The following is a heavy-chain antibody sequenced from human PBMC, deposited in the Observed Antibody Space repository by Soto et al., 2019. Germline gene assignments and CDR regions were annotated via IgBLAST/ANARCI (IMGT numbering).Heavy chain of an antibody. CDR3: AREQVAAAGNDWFDP. D-gene: IGHD6-13*01. Sequence: ASVKVSCKASGYPFTGYYMHWVRQAPGQGLEWMGWINPNSGGTNYAQKFQGRVTMTRDTSISTAYTELSRLRSDDTAVYYCAREQVAAAGNDWFDPWGQGTLVTVSS. CDR1: GYPFTGYY. CDR2: INPNSGGT. J-gene: IGHJ5*02. V-gene: IGHV1-2*02.